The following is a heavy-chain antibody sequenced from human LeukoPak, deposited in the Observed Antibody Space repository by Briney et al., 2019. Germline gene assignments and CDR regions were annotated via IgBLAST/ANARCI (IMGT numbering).Heavy chain of an antibody. Sequence: QAGGSLRLSCAASGFTFSSYEMNWVRQAPGKGLEWVAVISYDGSNKYYADSVKGRFTISRDNSKNTLYLQMNSLRAEDTAVYYCAREGSSEWELLRSYDYWGQGTLVTVSS. CDR2: ISYDGSNK. D-gene: IGHD1-26*01. CDR1: GFTFSSYE. J-gene: IGHJ4*02. V-gene: IGHV3-30-3*01. CDR3: AREGSSEWELLRSYDY.